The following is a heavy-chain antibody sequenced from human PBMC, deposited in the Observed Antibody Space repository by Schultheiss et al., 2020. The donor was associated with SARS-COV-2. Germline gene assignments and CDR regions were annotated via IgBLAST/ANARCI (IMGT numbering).Heavy chain of an antibody. D-gene: IGHD1-26*01. J-gene: IGHJ4*02. CDR1: GGSFSGYY. Sequence: SETLSLTCAVYGGSFSGYYWSWIRQHPGKGLEWIGYIYYGGSTFYNPSLKSRVTMSVDTSKNQFSLMLSSVTAADTAVYYCARGQGGAFSSFDYWGPGTLVTVSS. CDR2: IYYGGST. CDR3: ARGQGGAFSSFDY. V-gene: IGHV4-31*11.